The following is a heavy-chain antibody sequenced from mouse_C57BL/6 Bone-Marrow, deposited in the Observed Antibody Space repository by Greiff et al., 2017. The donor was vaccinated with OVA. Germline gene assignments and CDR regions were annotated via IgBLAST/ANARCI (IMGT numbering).Heavy chain of an antibody. J-gene: IGHJ4*01. Sequence: EVQLQQSGPELVKPGASVKISCKASGYTFTDYYMNWVKQSHGKSLEWIGDINPNNGGTSYNQKFKGKATLTVDKSSSNAYMKLRSLTSEDSAVYYCARSLEIEYYGSSYRNYYAMDYWGQGTSVTVSS. CDR1: GYTFTDYY. CDR2: INPNNGGT. V-gene: IGHV1-26*01. CDR3: ARSLEIEYYGSSYRNYYAMDY. D-gene: IGHD1-1*01.